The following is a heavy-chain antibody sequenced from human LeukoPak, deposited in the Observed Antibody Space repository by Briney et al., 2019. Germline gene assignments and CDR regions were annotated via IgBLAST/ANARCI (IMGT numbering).Heavy chain of an antibody. J-gene: IGHJ4*02. CDR2: IIPILGIG. D-gene: IGHD3-22*01. Sequence: SVKVSCKASGGTFSSYTISWVRQAPGQGLEWMGRIIPILGIGNYAQKFQGRVTITADKSTSTAYMELSSLRSEDTAVYYCARAPHYYDSSFFDYWGQGTLVTVSS. CDR1: GGTFSSYT. V-gene: IGHV1-69*02. CDR3: ARAPHYYDSSFFDY.